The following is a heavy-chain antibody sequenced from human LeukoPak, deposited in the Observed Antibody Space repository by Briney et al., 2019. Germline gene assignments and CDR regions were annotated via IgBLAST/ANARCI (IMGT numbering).Heavy chain of an antibody. CDR1: GGSISSGGYY. CDR3: PSASAGTSTPQAWVAP. J-gene: IGHJ5*02. CDR2: IYYSGST. Sequence: SQTLSLTCTVSGGSISSGGYYWSWIRQHPGKGLEWIGYIYYSGSTYYNPSLKSRVTISVDTSKNQFSLKLSSVTAADTAVYCRPSASAGTSTPQAWVAPWGHFTLVT. V-gene: IGHV4-31*03. D-gene: IGHD6-19*01.